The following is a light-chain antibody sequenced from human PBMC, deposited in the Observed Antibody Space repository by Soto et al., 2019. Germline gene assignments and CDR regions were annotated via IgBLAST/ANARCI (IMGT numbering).Light chain of an antibody. CDR1: SSNIGNNY. J-gene: IGLJ2*01. V-gene: IGLV1-51*01. CDR3: GTWDGSLSAGV. Sequence: QSVLTQPPSVSAAPGQKVTISCSGSSSNIGNNYVSWYQQLPGTAPKLLIYDNNERPSGIPDRFSGSKSGTSATLGIAGLQTGDEADYYCGTWDGSLSAGVFGGGPKLTVL. CDR2: DNN.